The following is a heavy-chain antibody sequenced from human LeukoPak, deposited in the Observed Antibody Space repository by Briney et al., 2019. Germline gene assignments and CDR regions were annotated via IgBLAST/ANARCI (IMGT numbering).Heavy chain of an antibody. CDR2: ITGSGGGT. Sequence: PGGSLRLSCAVSGFSVTNNYMSWVRQAPGKGLEWVSRITGSGGGTYYADSVKGRFTISRDNSKNTLDLQMNSLRAEDTAVYYCAKMSGDCSSTICSSFDYWGQGTLVTVSS. J-gene: IGHJ4*02. V-gene: IGHV3-23*01. CDR1: GFSVTNNY. D-gene: IGHD2-2*01. CDR3: AKMSGDCSSTICSSFDY.